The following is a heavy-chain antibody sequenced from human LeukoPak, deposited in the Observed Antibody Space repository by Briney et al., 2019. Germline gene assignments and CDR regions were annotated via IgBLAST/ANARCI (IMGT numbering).Heavy chain of an antibody. D-gene: IGHD1-26*01. Sequence: GGSLRLSCAASGFTFSSYAMSWVRQAPGKGLEWVSAISGSGGSTYYADSVKGRFTFSRDNSKNTLYLQMNSLRAEDTAVYYCAKEVGLIVGATPSGYWGQGTLVTVSS. CDR3: AKEVGLIVGATPSGY. CDR1: GFTFSSYA. CDR2: ISGSGGST. V-gene: IGHV3-23*01. J-gene: IGHJ4*02.